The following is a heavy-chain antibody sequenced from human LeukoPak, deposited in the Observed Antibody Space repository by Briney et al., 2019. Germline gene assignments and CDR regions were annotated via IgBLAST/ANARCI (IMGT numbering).Heavy chain of an antibody. D-gene: IGHD6-19*01. CDR1: GDSVSINSAA. CDR3: ARSPSPYSSGWYFDY. CDR2: TYQRSKWYN. J-gene: IGHJ4*02. Sequence: SQTLSLTCAISGDSVSINSAAWNWIRQSPSRGLEWLGRTYQRSKWYNDYAVSVKSRITINPDISKNQFSLQLGSVTPEDTAVYYRARSPSPYSSGWYFDYWGQGTLVTVSS. V-gene: IGHV6-1*01.